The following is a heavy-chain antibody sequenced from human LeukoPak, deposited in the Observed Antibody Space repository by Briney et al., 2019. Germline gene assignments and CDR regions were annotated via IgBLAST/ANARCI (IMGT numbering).Heavy chain of an antibody. CDR2: IWYDGSNK. V-gene: IGHV3-33*01. J-gene: IGHJ3*02. CDR3: ARLRNDAFDI. D-gene: IGHD1-14*01. CDR1: GFTFSSYG. Sequence: GRSLRLSCAASGFTFSSYGMHWVRRAPGKGLEWVAVIWYDGSNKYYVDSVNGRFTISRDNSKSTLYLQMNSLRAEDTAVYYCARLRNDAFDIWGQGTVVTVSS.